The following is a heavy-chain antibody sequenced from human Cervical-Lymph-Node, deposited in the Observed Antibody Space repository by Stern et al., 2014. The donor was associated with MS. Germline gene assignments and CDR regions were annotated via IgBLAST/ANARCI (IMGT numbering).Heavy chain of an antibody. V-gene: IGHV2-70*01. CDR1: GFSLSTSGMC. CDR2: NDWDDDK. D-gene: IGHD6-19*01. CDR3: ARMYSSGWREIDY. J-gene: IGHJ4*02. Sequence: QVTLRESGPALVKPTQTLTLTCTFSGFSLSTSGMCVSWIRQPPGKALEWLALNDWDDDKYYSTSLKTRLTLSKDNSKNQEVLTMTNVDPLDTAPYYCARMYSSGWREIDYWGQGTLATVSS.